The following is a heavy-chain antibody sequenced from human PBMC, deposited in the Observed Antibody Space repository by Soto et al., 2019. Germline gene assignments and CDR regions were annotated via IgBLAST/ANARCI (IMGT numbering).Heavy chain of an antibody. Sequence: SEPLSLPWAVYGGSCSGYYCSCILQTPGKGLEWIGEINHSGSTNYHASLKSRVTISVDTSMNHFSLRLSSVTAEDTAVYYCAKDQIYSPYCSGGSCNSDHDAFEIWGQGTMVTASS. CDR2: INHSGST. D-gene: IGHD2-15*01. CDR1: GGSCSGYY. J-gene: IGHJ3*02. V-gene: IGHV4-34*01. CDR3: AKDQIYSPYCSGGSCNSDHDAFEI.